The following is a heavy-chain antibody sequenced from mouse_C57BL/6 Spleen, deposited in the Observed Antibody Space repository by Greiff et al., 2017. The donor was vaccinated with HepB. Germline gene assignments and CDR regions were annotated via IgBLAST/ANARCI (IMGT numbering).Heavy chain of an antibody. CDR1: GYTFTDHT. D-gene: IGHD2-1*01. V-gene: IGHV1-78*01. J-gene: IGHJ4*01. CDR3: ARSAVYYGNSDAMDY. CDR2: IYPRDGST. Sequence: LVESDAELVKPGASVKISCKVSGYTFTDHTIHWMKQRPEQGLEWIGYIYPRDGSTKYNEKFKGKATLTADKSSSTAYMQLNSLTSEDSAVYFCARSAVYYGNSDAMDYWGQGTSVTVSS.